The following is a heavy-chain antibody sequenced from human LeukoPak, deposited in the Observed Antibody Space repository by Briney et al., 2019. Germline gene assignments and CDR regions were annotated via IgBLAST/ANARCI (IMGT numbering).Heavy chain of an antibody. Sequence: GGSLRLSCAASGFTFSSYSMNWVRQPPGKGLEWVANIKADGSQKYYVDSVKGRFTICRDNALNLLYLEMNTLRAEDTAVYYCASGLEFWGQGTLVTVSS. CDR3: ASGLEF. J-gene: IGHJ4*02. V-gene: IGHV3-7*01. CDR1: GFTFSSYS. CDR2: IKADGSQK.